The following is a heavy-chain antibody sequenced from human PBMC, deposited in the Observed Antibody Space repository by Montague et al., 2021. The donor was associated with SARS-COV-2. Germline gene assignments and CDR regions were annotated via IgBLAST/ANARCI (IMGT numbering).Heavy chain of an antibody. J-gene: IGHJ5*02. Sequence: SETLSLTCTVSGGSMSDHYWAWIRQPPGQGLEWLAYIYYSGSINSNASLKSRVSMSVDTSKNQFSLTLTSLTAADPAVSYCAIAVSVRRAVNWFDPWGQGTLVTVSS. CDR3: AIAVSVRRAVNWFDP. V-gene: IGHV4-59*11. D-gene: IGHD3-10*01. CDR2: IYYSGSI. CDR1: GGSMSDHY.